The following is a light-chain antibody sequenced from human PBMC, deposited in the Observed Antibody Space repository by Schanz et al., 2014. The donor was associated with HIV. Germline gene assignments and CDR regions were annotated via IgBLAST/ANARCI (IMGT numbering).Light chain of an antibody. J-gene: IGKJ4*01. V-gene: IGKV3-20*01. CDR2: GAS. CDR3: QQYGGSPLT. CDR1: QSVSSN. Sequence: EIVMTQSPATLSVSPGERATLSCRASQSVSSNLAWYQQKPGQAPRLLIYGASTRAIGIPDRFSGSGSGTDFTLTVSRLEPEDFALYYCQQYGGSPLTFGGGTKVEIK.